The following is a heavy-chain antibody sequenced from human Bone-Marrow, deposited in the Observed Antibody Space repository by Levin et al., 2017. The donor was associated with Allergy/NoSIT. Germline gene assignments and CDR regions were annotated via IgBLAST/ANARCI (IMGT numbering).Heavy chain of an antibody. D-gene: IGHD4-11*01. CDR1: GFTFSSYS. CDR2: ISLSSNYI. J-gene: IGHJ4*02. V-gene: IGHV3-21*01. Sequence: GGSLRLSCAVSGFTFSSYSMNWVRQAPGKGLEWVSSISLSSNYIYYADSVKGRFTISRDNAKNSLYLQMNSLRAEDTAVYYCARLRTTPFDYWGQGTVVTVSS. CDR3: ARLRTTPFDY.